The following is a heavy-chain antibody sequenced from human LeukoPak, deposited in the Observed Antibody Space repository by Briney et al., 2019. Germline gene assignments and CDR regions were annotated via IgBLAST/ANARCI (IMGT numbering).Heavy chain of an antibody. J-gene: IGHJ5*02. CDR3: ARYTGGFDP. CDR1: GFTFSSYW. D-gene: IGHD2-2*02. V-gene: IGHV3-7*01. Sequence: GSLRLSCAAFGFTFSSYWMSWVRQAPGKGLEWVANIKQDGSEKYYVDSVKGRFTISRDNAKNSLYLQMNSLRAEDTAVYYCARYTGGFDPWGQGTLVTVSS. CDR2: IKQDGSEK.